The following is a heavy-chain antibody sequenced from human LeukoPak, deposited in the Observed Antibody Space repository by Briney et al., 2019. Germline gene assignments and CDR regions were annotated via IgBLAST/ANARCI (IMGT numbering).Heavy chain of an antibody. Sequence: GGSLRLSCAASGFTVSSNYMSCVRQAPGKGLEWVSVIYSGGSTYYADSVKGRFTISRDNSKNTLYLQMNSLRAEDTAVYYCARVIIISVARWFDPWGQGTLVTVSS. CDR1: GFTVSSNY. J-gene: IGHJ5*02. D-gene: IGHD3-16*02. CDR3: ARVIIISVARWFDP. V-gene: IGHV3-66*01. CDR2: IYSGGST.